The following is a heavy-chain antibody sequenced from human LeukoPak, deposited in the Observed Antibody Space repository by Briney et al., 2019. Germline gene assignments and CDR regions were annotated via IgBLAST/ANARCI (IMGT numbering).Heavy chain of an antibody. Sequence: ASVKVSCKASGYTFTGYYMHWVRQAPGQGLEWMGWINPNSGSTNYAQNFQGRVTMTRDTSISTAYMELSRLKSDDTAVYYCAREWGIPVAGRPYNWFDPWGQGTLVTVYS. D-gene: IGHD6-19*01. CDR2: INPNSGST. J-gene: IGHJ5*02. V-gene: IGHV1-2*02. CDR3: AREWGIPVAGRPYNWFDP. CDR1: GYTFTGYY.